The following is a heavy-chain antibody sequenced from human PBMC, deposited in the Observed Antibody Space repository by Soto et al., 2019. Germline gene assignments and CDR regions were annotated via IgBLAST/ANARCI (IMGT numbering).Heavy chain of an antibody. J-gene: IGHJ4*02. CDR3: ARPLRFGSSSWYYY. CDR1: GYTFTVYY. CDR2: INPNSGGT. Sequence: VKVSCKAAGYTFTVYYMHCVLQSPGQGLEWMGWINPNSGGTNYAQKFQGRVTMTRDTSISTAYMELSRLRSDDTAVYYCARPLRFGSSSWYYYWGQGTLVTVSS. D-gene: IGHD6-13*01. V-gene: IGHV1-2*02.